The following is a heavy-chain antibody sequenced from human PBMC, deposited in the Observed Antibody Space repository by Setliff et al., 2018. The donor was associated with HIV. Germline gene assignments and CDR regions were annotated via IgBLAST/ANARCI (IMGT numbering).Heavy chain of an antibody. CDR2: IFNDERT. J-gene: IGHJ4*02. D-gene: IGHD3-10*01. Sequence: SETLSLTCTVSGGFISSSSYYWGWIRQPPGKGLEWIGSIFNDERTYYNPSLKSRITIPMDTSTNQFSLKLSSVTAADTAVYFCARHFPSISLFFGDPGPFDRWGQGALVTVSS. CDR3: ARHFPSISLFFGDPGPFDR. V-gene: IGHV4-39*01. CDR1: GGFISSSSYY.